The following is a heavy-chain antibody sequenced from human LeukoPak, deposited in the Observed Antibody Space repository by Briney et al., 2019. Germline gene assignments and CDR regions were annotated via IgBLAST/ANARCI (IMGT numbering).Heavy chain of an antibody. CDR3: ASYDFWSGPMYNWFDP. D-gene: IGHD3-3*01. Sequence: ASVKVSCKASGYSFTSNYIHWVRQAPGQGLEWMGMIYPRDGSTSYAQKFQGRVTITADESTSTAYMELSSLRSEDTAVYYCASYDFWSGPMYNWFDPWGQGTLVTVSS. V-gene: IGHV1-46*01. J-gene: IGHJ5*02. CDR2: IYPRDGST. CDR1: GYSFTSNY.